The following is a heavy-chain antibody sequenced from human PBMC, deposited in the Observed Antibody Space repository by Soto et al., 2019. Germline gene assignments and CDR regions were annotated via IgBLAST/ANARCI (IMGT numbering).Heavy chain of an antibody. CDR1: GGSISSGDYY. J-gene: IGHJ6*02. V-gene: IGHV4-30-4*01. CDR3: ARDGSGSYYRYGMDV. CDR2: IYYSGST. D-gene: IGHD3-10*01. Sequence: SETLSLTCTVSGGSISSGDYYWSWIRQPPGKGLEWIGYIYYSGSTYYNPSLKSRVTISVDTSKNQFSLKLSSVTAADTAVYYCARDGSGSYYRYGMDVWGQGTTVTV.